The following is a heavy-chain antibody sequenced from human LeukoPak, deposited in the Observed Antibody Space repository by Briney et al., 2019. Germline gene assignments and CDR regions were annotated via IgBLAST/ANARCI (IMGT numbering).Heavy chain of an antibody. CDR2: INPKSGGT. J-gene: IGHJ6*02. CDR3: ARDKDGMDV. CDR1: GNTFTDYY. D-gene: IGHD2-15*01. V-gene: IGHV1-2*02. Sequence: ASVKVSCKASGNTFTDYYMNWVRQAPGQGLEWIGWINPKSGGTNYAQKFQGRVTMARGTSISTAYMELNRLISDDSAVYYCARDKDGMDVWGQGTTVTVSS.